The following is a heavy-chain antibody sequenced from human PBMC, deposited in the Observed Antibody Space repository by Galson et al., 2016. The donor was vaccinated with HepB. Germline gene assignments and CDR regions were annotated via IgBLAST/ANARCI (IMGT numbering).Heavy chain of an antibody. CDR3: AKDPAFTDAFDI. CDR1: GFSFINAP. CDR2: INTVAEDT. J-gene: IGHJ3*02. V-gene: IGHV3-23*01. Sequence: SLRLSCAASGFSFINAPMAWFRQGPGKGLEWVSTINTVAEDTHYADSVKGRFTISRDNSKSTLDLQMSNLRVEDTALYYCAKDPAFTDAFDIWGPGTMVTVSS.